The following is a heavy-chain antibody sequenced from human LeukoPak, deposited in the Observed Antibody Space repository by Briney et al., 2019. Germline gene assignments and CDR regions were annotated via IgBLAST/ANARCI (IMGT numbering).Heavy chain of an antibody. J-gene: IGHJ4*02. CDR2: ISYDGSNK. Sequence: PGGSLRLSCAASGFTFSSYGMHWVRQAPGKGLEWVAVISYDGSNKYYADSVKGRFTISRDNSKNTLCLQMNSLRAEDTAVYYCAKDSAHSSSWYVERWFDYWGQGTLVTVSS. V-gene: IGHV3-30*18. D-gene: IGHD6-13*01. CDR1: GFTFSSYG. CDR3: AKDSAHSSSWYVERWFDY.